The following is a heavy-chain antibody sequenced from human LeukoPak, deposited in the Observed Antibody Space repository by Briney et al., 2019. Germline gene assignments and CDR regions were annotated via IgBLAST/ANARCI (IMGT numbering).Heavy chain of an antibody. CDR3: AREYGDFDY. CDR2: IDASGRT. V-gene: IGHV4-4*07. D-gene: IGHD4-17*01. CDR1: GGSISSYY. J-gene: IGHJ4*02. Sequence: SETLSLTCTVSGGSISSYYWSWLRQPAGKGLEWIGRIDASGRTNYNPSLKSRVTMSVDTSKKQFSLKVNSVTAADTAVYYCAREYGDFDYWGQGTLVTVSS.